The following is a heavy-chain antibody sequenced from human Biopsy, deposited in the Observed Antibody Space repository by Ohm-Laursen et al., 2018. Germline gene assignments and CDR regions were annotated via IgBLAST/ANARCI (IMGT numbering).Heavy chain of an antibody. V-gene: IGHV3-7*01. Sequence: SLRLSCAASGVTLSGYSMNWVRQAPGKGLEWVANIKQDGSEEYYVDSVKGRFTISRDNANNSLYLQVNSLRAEDTAVYFCARESSTSGRVRVDSWGQGTLVTVSS. CDR1: GVTLSGYS. J-gene: IGHJ5*01. CDR2: IKQDGSEE. D-gene: IGHD2-2*01. CDR3: ARESSTSGRVRVDS.